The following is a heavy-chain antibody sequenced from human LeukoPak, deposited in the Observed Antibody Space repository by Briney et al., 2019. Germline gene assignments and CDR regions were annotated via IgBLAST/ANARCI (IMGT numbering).Heavy chain of an antibody. V-gene: IGHV4-39*07. J-gene: IGHJ4*02. CDR3: ARGRNWNYESHFDY. Sequence: KPSETLSLTCTVSGVSISSSNSYWGWIRQPPGRGLEWIGSIYYSGNTYYNASLKSQVSISIDTSKNQFSLKLSSVTAADTAVYYCARGRNWNYESHFDYWGQGTLVTVSS. CDR1: GVSISSSNSY. D-gene: IGHD1-7*01. CDR2: IYYSGNT.